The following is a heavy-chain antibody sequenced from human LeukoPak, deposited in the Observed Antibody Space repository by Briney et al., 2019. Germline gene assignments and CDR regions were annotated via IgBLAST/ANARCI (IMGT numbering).Heavy chain of an antibody. V-gene: IGHV3-23*01. CDR1: GFTFSSYA. Sequence: PGGSLRLSCAASGFTFSSYAMSWVRQAPGKGLEWVSAISGSGGSTYYADSVKGRFTISRDNSKNTLYLQMNSLRAEDTAVYYCAKDVDYYDSSGYYYVFDYWGQGTLVTVSS. CDR2: ISGSGGST. CDR3: AKDVDYYDSSGYYYVFDY. J-gene: IGHJ4*02. D-gene: IGHD3-22*01.